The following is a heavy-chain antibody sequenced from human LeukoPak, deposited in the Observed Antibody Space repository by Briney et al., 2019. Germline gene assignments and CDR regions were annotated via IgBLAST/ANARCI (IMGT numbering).Heavy chain of an antibody. Sequence: GGSLRLSCAASGFTFSSYAMSWVRQAPGKGLEWVSAISGSGGSTYYADSVKGRFTISRDNSKNTLYLQMNSLRAEDTAVYYCAKDYDSSGYYPDAFDIWGQGTMVTVSS. V-gene: IGHV3-23*01. J-gene: IGHJ3*02. D-gene: IGHD3-22*01. CDR1: GFTFSSYA. CDR3: AKDYDSSGYYPDAFDI. CDR2: ISGSGGST.